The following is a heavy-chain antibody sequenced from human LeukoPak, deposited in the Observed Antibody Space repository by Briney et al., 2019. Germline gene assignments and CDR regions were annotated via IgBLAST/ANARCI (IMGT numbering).Heavy chain of an antibody. CDR1: GYTFTSYD. CDR3: ARAPPSSSYQFDY. Sequence: SVKVSCKASGYTFTSYDINWVRQATGQGLEWMGWMNPNSGNTGYAQKFQGRVTMTRNTSISTAYMELSSLRSEDTAVYYCARAPPSSSYQFDYWGQEPWSPSPQ. V-gene: IGHV1-8*01. J-gene: IGHJ4*01. D-gene: IGHD3-16*02. CDR2: MNPNSGNT.